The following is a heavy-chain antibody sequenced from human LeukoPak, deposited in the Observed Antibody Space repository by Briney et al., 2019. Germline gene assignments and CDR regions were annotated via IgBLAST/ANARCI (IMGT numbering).Heavy chain of an antibody. J-gene: IGHJ5*02. V-gene: IGHV1-69*04. Sequence: ASVKVSCKASGYTFTSYGISWVRQAPGQGLEWMGRIIPILGIANYAQKFQGRVTITADKSTSTAYMELGSLRSEDTAVYYCAKWYSSGWYEAWKGSGFDPWGQGTLVTVSS. CDR2: IIPILGIA. D-gene: IGHD6-19*01. CDR1: GYTFTSYG. CDR3: AKWYSSGWYEAWKGSGFDP.